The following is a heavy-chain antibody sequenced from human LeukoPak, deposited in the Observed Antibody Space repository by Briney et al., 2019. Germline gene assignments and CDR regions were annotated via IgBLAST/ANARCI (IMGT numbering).Heavy chain of an antibody. J-gene: IGHJ4*02. D-gene: IGHD3-9*01. CDR3: AKDLAAYYDILTGYYDAGFDY. V-gene: IGHV3-30-3*01. CDR1: GFTFSNYA. CDR2: ISYDGSNK. Sequence: GGCLRLSCAASGFTFSNYAMQWVRQAPGKGLEWVAVISYDGSNKYYADSVKGRFTISRDNSKNTLYLQMNSLRAEDTAVYYCAKDLAAYYDILTGYYDAGFDYWGQGTLVTVSS.